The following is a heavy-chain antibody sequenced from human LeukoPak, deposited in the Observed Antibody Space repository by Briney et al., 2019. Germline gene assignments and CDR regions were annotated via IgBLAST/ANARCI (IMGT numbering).Heavy chain of an antibody. CDR1: GFSLSTSGMR. V-gene: IGHV2-70*04. Sequence: SGPTLVNPTQTLTLTCTFSGFSLSTSGMRVSWIRQPPGKALEWLARIDWDDDKFYSTSLKTRLTISKDTSKNQVVLTMTNTDPVDTATYYCARGLAAAGTFDYWGQGTLVTVSS. CDR2: IDWDDDK. CDR3: ARGLAAAGTFDY. D-gene: IGHD6-13*01. J-gene: IGHJ4*02.